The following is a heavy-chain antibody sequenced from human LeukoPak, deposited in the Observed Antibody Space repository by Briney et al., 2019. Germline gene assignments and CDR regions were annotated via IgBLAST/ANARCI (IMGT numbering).Heavy chain of an antibody. CDR3: ARGVLQLDY. CDR2: IKQDGSEK. V-gene: IGHV3-7*02. D-gene: IGHD6-6*01. CDR1: GFTLSTYW. Sequence: HPGGSLRLSCEVSGFTLSTYWMSWVRQAPDKGLEWVANIKQDGSEKYYVDSVKGRFTISRDNAKNSVFLEMNSLRVEDTAVYHCARGVLQLDYWGPGTLATVSS. J-gene: IGHJ4*02.